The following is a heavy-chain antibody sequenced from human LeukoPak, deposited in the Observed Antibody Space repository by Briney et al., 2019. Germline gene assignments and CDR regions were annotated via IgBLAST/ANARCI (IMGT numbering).Heavy chain of an antibody. CDR1: GFTFSDYI. CDR3: ARDSAYCGGDCYSFDY. Sequence: PGGSLRLSCAASGFTFSDYIMNWVRQAPGKGLVWVSRINTDGSSTNYADSVKGRFTISRDNAKNTLYLQMNSLRAEDTAVYYCARDSAYCGGDCYSFDYWGQGTLVTVSS. J-gene: IGHJ4*02. D-gene: IGHD2-21*02. V-gene: IGHV3-74*01. CDR2: INTDGSST.